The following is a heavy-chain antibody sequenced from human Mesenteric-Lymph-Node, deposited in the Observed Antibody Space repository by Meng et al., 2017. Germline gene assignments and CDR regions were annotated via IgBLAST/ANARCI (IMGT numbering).Heavy chain of an antibody. CDR2: IYQSGTT. CDR1: GGYFSGYS. CDR3: AGVSFLGSGSYYNIDY. D-gene: IGHD3-10*01. V-gene: IGHV4-34*01. Sequence: QDQVPQWSAGLFEASETLRLPCAVYGGYFSGYSWSWIRQPPGQGLEWIGAIYQSGTTHYDPSHKSRFTISVDKSKNQFSLELSSVTAADTAVYYCAGVSFLGSGSYYNIDYWGQGTLVTVSS. J-gene: IGHJ4*02.